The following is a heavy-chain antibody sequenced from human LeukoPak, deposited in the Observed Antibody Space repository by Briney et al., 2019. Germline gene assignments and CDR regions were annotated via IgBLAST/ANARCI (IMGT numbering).Heavy chain of an antibody. V-gene: IGHV4-4*07. D-gene: IGHD6-19*01. J-gene: IGHJ5*02. CDR1: GGSISSYY. CDR2: IYTSGST. CDR3: ARALGDQWLVKGWFDP. Sequence: TSETLSLTCTVSGGSISSYYWSWIRQPAGKGLEWIGRIYTSGSTNYNPSLKSRVTMSVDTSKNQFSLKLSSVTAADTAVYYCARALGDQWLVKGWFDPWGQGTLVTVSS.